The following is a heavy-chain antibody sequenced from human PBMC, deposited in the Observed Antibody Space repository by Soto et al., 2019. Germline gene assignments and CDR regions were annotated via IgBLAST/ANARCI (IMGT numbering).Heavy chain of an antibody. CDR1: GFTFSLYS. J-gene: IGHJ6*02. D-gene: IGHD3-10*01. Sequence: EVQLVESGGGLVQPGGSLRLSCAASGFTFSLYSMSWVRQAPGKGLEWVSYISRSSTGIHYADSVKGRFTISRDDATNSMHLKMNRLRDGDTAVYYCARAVTWGLDVWGQGTTVSISS. V-gene: IGHV3-48*02. CDR2: ISRSSTGI. CDR3: ARAVTWGLDV.